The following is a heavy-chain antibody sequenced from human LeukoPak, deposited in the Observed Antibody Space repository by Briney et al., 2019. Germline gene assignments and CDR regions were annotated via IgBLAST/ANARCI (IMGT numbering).Heavy chain of an antibody. V-gene: IGHV3-23*01. Sequence: GRSLRLSCAASGFTFSSYATSWVRQAPGKGLEWVSAISGSGGSTYYADSVKGRFTISRDNSKNTLYLQMNSLRAEDTAVYYCAKDPTSSDAFDIWGQGTMVTVSS. CDR1: GFTFSSYA. CDR2: ISGSGGST. CDR3: AKDPTSSDAFDI. D-gene: IGHD3-16*01. J-gene: IGHJ3*02.